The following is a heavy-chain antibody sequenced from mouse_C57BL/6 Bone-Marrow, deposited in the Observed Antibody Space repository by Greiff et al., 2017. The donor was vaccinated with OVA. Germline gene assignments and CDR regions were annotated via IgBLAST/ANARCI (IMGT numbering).Heavy chain of an antibody. CDR3: ARDKLGYYFDY. CDR2: IYPRSGNT. Sequence: QVQLQQSGAELARPGASVKLSCKASGYTFTSYGISWVKQRTGQGLEWIGEIYPRSGNTYYNEKFKGKATLTADKSSSTACMELRSLTSEDSAVYFCARDKLGYYFDYWGQGTTLTVSS. J-gene: IGHJ2*01. CDR1: GYTFTSYG. D-gene: IGHD4-1*01. V-gene: IGHV1-81*01.